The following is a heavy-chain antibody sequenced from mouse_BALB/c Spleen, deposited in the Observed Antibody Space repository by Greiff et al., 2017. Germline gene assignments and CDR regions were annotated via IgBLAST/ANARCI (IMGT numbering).Heavy chain of an antibody. V-gene: IGHV5-17*02. J-gene: IGHJ4*01. CDR2: ISSGSSTI. Sequence: EVKLMESGGGLVQPGGSRKLSCAASGFTFSSFGMHWVRQAPEKGLEWVAYISSGSSTIYYADTVKGRFTISRDNPKNTLFLQMTSLRSEDTAMYYCAALYYDYDYAMDYWGQGTSVTVSS. CDR1: GFTFSSFG. CDR3: AALYYDYDYAMDY. D-gene: IGHD2-4*01.